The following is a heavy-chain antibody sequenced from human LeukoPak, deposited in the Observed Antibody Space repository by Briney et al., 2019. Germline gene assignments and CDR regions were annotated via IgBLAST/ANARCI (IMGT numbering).Heavy chain of an antibody. J-gene: IGHJ5*02. Sequence: SQTLSLTCTVSGGSISRGDYYWSWIRQPPGKGLEWIGYIYYSGSTYYNPSLKSRVTISVDTSKNQFSLKLSSVTAADTAVYYCARLFYSGYGQFDPWGQGTLVTVSS. CDR2: IYYSGST. CDR3: ARLFYSGYGQFDP. CDR1: GGSISRGDYY. V-gene: IGHV4-30-4*01. D-gene: IGHD5-12*01.